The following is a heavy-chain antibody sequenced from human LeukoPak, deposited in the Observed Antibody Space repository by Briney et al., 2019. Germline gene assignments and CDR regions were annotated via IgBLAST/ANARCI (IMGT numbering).Heavy chain of an antibody. CDR3: ARDVAWSGPYNWGKPSYDYMDV. CDR1: GFSFSDYG. Sequence: GGSLRLSCAASGFSFSDYGMHWVRQAPGKGLEWVAAVWYDGSNQRYSDSVEGRFTISRENSENTLYLQMNSLRAEDTTVYYCARDVAWSGPYNWGKPSYDYMDVWGKGTTVAVSS. CDR2: VWYDGSNQ. D-gene: IGHD3-3*01. J-gene: IGHJ6*03. V-gene: IGHV3-33*01.